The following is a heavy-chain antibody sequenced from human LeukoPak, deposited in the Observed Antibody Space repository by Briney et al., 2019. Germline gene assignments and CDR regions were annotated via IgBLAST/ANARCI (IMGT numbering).Heavy chain of an antibody. CDR3: ARRVRGPLTGDDAFDI. CDR1: GGTFSSYA. V-gene: IGHV1-69*01. CDR2: IIPIFGTA. D-gene: IGHD7-27*01. Sequence: SVKVSCKASGGTFSSYAISWVRQAPGQGLEWMGGIIPIFGTANYAQKFQGRVTITADESTSTAYMELSSLRSEDTAVYYCARRVRGPLTGDDAFDIWGQGTMVTVSS. J-gene: IGHJ3*02.